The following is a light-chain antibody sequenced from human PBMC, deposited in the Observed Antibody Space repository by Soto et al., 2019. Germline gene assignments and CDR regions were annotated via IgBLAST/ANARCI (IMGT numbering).Light chain of an antibody. V-gene: IGKV3-20*01. CDR2: GAS. J-gene: IGKJ1*01. Sequence: EIVLTQSPGTLSLSPGERATLSCRASQSVSSYYLAWYQQEPGQAPRLLIYGASSRATGIPDRFSGSGSGKEFTLTISRLEPEDFAVYYCQQYGSSPWTFGQGTKVEIK. CDR1: QSVSSYY. CDR3: QQYGSSPWT.